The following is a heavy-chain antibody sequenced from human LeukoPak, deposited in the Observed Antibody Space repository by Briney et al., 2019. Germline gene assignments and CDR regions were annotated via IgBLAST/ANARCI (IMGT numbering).Heavy chain of an antibody. V-gene: IGHV1-24*01. CDR2: FDPEDGET. CDR1: GYTLTELS. J-gene: IGHJ4*02. D-gene: IGHD3-22*01. CDR3: ARIYYDSSGYYYAGGFDY. Sequence: ASVKVSCKVSGYTLTELSMHWVRQAPGKGLEWMGGFDPEDGETIYAQKFQGRVTMTEDTSTDTAYMELSSLRSEDTAVYYCARIYYDSSGYYYAGGFDYWGQGTLVTVSS.